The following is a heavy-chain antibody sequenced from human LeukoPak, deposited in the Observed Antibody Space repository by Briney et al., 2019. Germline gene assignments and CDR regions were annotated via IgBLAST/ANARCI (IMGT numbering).Heavy chain of an antibody. CDR1: GFIFSSYA. CDR2: ITGSGTGT. J-gene: IGHJ4*02. V-gene: IGHV3-23*01. CDR3: AKGLYYYFGSGSYTLDY. Sequence: GGSLRLSCVASGFIFSSYAMTWVRQAPGKGLEWVSAITGSGTGTDCADSVKGRFTIYRDNSKNTLYLQMNSLRAEDTAEYYCAKGLYYYFGSGSYTLDYWGQGTLVTVSS. D-gene: IGHD3-10*01.